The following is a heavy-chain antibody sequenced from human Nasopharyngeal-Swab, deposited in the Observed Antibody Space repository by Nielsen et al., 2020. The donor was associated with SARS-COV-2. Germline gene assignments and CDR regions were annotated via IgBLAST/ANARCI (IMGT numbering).Heavy chain of an antibody. CDR1: GFTFSSYW. J-gene: IGHJ4*02. Sequence: GEALKISCAASGFTFSSYWMSWVSQAPGKGLEWVANIKQDGSEKYYVDSVKGRFSISRDNAKNSLYLQMNSLRAEDTAVYYCARLESSSWYWSYWGQGTLVTVSS. D-gene: IGHD6-13*01. CDR3: ARLESSSWYWSY. V-gene: IGHV3-7*01. CDR2: IKQDGSEK.